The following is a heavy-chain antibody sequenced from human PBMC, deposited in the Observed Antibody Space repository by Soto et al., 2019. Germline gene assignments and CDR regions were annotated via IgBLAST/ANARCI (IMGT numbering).Heavy chain of an antibody. CDR1: GGSISSSSYY. Sequence: SETLSLTCTVSGGSISSSSYYWGWIRQPPGKGLEWIGSIYYSGSTYYNPSLKSRVTISVDTSKNQFSLKLSPVTAADTAVYYCASGTGSYDFWSGYFSDYYYGMDVWGQGTTVTAP. CDR2: IYYSGST. D-gene: IGHD3-3*01. CDR3: ASGTGSYDFWSGYFSDYYYGMDV. J-gene: IGHJ6*02. V-gene: IGHV4-39*01.